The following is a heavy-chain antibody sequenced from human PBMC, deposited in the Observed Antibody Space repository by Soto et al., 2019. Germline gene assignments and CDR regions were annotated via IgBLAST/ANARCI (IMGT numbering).Heavy chain of an antibody. Sequence: PTLVRPTPTHTKSFDLFGCSIINRRGGVGWIRQPPGKALEWLALIYWDDDKRYSPSLKSRLTITKDTSKNQVVLTMTNMDPVDTATYYCAHSLLISHNDYWGQGTLVTVSS. D-gene: IGHD3-22*01. CDR3: AHSLLISHNDY. V-gene: IGHV2-5*02. CDR2: IYWDDDK. J-gene: IGHJ4*02. CDR1: GCSIINRRGG.